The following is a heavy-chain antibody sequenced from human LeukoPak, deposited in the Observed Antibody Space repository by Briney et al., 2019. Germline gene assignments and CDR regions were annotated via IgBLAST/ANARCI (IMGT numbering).Heavy chain of an antibody. CDR3: ASGRPFGVGGFDY. V-gene: IGHV1-69*05. D-gene: IGHD3-3*01. J-gene: IGHJ4*02. CDR2: IIPIFGTA. Sequence: ASVKVSCKASGGTFSSYAISWVRQARGQGLEWMGGIIPIFGTANYAQKFQGRVTITTDESTSTAYMELSSLRSEDTAVYYCASGRPFGVGGFDYWGQGTLVTVSS. CDR1: GGTFSSYA.